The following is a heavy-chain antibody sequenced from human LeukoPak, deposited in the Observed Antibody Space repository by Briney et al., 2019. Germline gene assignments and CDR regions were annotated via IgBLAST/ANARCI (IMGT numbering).Heavy chain of an antibody. CDR2: INSDGSTT. Sequence: EGSLRLSCAASGFTLSSYWMHWVRQTPGKGLVWVSRINSDGSTTSYADSVKGRFTISRDTAKNTLYLQMNSLRAEDTAVYYCARESRSNYDFWSAYHFDYWGQGTLVTVSS. CDR1: GFTLSSYW. V-gene: IGHV3-74*01. J-gene: IGHJ4*02. D-gene: IGHD3-3*01. CDR3: ARESRSNYDFWSAYHFDY.